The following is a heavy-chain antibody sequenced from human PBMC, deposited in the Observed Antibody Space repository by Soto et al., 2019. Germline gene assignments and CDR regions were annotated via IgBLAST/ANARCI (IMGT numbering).Heavy chain of an antibody. D-gene: IGHD1-7*01. CDR3: ARQLRTGTTFGWFDP. CDR1: GGSISSSSYY. J-gene: IGHJ5*02. Sequence: SETLSLTCTVSGGSISSSSYYWGWIRQPPGKGLEWIGSIYYSGSTYYNPSLKSRVTISVDTSKNQFSLKLSSVTAADTAVYYCARQLRTGTTFGWFDPWGQGTLVTVSS. CDR2: IYYSGST. V-gene: IGHV4-39*01.